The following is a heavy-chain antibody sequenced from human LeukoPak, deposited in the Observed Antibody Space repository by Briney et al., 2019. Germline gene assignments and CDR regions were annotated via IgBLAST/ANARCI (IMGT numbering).Heavy chain of an antibody. V-gene: IGHV4-61*02. D-gene: IGHD6-19*01. CDR1: GGSISSGSYY. Sequence: SETLSLTCTVSGGSISSGSYYWSWIRQPAGKGLEWIGRIYTSGSTNYNPSLKSRVTISVDTSKNQFSLKLSSVTAADTAVYFCARDGGSGWYNYWGQGTLVTVSS. J-gene: IGHJ4*02. CDR3: ARDGGSGWYNY. CDR2: IYTSGST.